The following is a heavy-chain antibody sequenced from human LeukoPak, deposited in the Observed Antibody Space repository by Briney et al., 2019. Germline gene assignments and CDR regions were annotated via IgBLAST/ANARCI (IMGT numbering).Heavy chain of an antibody. CDR3: ARDKSGRQQLVYYYYYGMDV. J-gene: IGHJ6*02. CDR2: INPNSGGA. D-gene: IGHD6-13*01. V-gene: IGHV1-2*02. CDR1: GYTFTGYY. Sequence: GASVKVSCKASGYTFTGYYMHWVRQAPGQGLEWMGWINPNSGGANYAQKFQGRVTMTRDTSISTAYMELSRLRSDDTAVYYCARDKSGRQQLVYYYYYGMDVWSQGTTVTVSS.